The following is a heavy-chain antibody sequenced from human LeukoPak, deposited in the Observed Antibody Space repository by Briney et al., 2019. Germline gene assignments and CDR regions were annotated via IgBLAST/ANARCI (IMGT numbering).Heavy chain of an antibody. CDR1: GGTFSSYA. D-gene: IGHD3-9*01. Sequence: ASVKVSCKASGGTFSSYAISWVRQAPGQGLEWMGGIIPIFGTANYAQKFQGGVTITADESTSTAYMELSSLRSEDTAVYYCASGPESLLTGYNYYYYYMDVWGKGTTVTISS. V-gene: IGHV1-69*13. J-gene: IGHJ6*03. CDR3: ASGPESLLTGYNYYYYYMDV. CDR2: IIPIFGTA.